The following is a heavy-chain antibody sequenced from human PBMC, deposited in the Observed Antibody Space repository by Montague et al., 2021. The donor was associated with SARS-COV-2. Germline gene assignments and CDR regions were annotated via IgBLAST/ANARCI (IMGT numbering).Heavy chain of an antibody. CDR2: INTAGDT. CDR3: ARGDRTGWQTDY. V-gene: IGHV3-13*04. J-gene: IGHJ4*02. CDR1: GFTFSSYD. Sequence: RSLSLAASGFTFSSYDMHWVRQATGKGLECVSIINTAGDTYYPGSVKGRFTISRDNAKNSLYLQMNSLRAGDTAVYYCARGDRTGWQTDYWGQGTLVTVSS. D-gene: IGHD6-19*01.